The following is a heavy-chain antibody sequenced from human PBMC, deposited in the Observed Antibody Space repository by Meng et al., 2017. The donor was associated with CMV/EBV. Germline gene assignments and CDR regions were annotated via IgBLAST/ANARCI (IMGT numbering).Heavy chain of an antibody. CDR2: ISSSSSYI. D-gene: IGHD3-22*01. CDR1: GFTFSSYS. Sequence: GESLKISCAASGFTFSSYSMNWVRQAPGKGLEWVSSISSSSSYIYYADSVKGRFTISRDNAKNSLYLQMNSLRAEDTAVYYCARARGGRSYYYDSSGYYSACRGGAFDIWGQGTMVTVSS. V-gene: IGHV3-21*01. CDR3: ARARGGRSYYYDSSGYYSACRGGAFDI. J-gene: IGHJ3*02.